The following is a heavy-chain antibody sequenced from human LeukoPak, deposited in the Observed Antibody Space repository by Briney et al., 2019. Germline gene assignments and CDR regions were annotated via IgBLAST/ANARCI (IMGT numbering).Heavy chain of an antibody. J-gene: IGHJ4*02. D-gene: IGHD3-10*01. CDR1: GDSINNTYYY. V-gene: IGHV4-39*01. CDR2: VYYSGST. Sequence: KPSETLSLTCVVSGDSINNTYYYWGWIRQPPGKGLEWIGSVYYSGSTYYNPSHKSRLAIFVDTSKNQFSLKLNSVTAADTAVYYCARMSVRVRGGMDYWGQGTLVTVSS. CDR3: ARMSVRVRGGMDY.